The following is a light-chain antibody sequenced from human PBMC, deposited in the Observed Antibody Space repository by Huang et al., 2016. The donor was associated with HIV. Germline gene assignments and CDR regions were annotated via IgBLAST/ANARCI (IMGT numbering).Light chain of an antibody. CDR3: QQTHTTPWT. V-gene: IGKV1-39*01. Sequence: DIHMTQSPSSLPASVGDRVTITCRARQSVTSYLNWYQQRPGKASNLLIYATSSLQGGGPARVGGGGSGTHVTLTISSLEPEEFATDYCQQTHTTPWTFGRGTTVEMK. CDR1: QSVTSY. CDR2: ATS. J-gene: IGKJ1*01.